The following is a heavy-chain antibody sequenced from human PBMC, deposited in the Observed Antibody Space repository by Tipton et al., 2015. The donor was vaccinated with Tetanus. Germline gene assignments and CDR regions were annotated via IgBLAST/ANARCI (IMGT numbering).Heavy chain of an antibody. CDR3: ARRSLTNYGLDV. CDR1: GFTFDTYA. V-gene: IGHV3-23*01. J-gene: IGHJ6*02. CDR2: ISGSGGTT. Sequence: SLRLSCEASGFTFDTYAMSWVRQAPGKGLEWVAAISGSGGTTNYADSVKGRFIVARDNSKNTVYLQMNSLRAEDTAVYFCARRSLTNYGLDVWGQGTQLPVSS. D-gene: IGHD1-1*01.